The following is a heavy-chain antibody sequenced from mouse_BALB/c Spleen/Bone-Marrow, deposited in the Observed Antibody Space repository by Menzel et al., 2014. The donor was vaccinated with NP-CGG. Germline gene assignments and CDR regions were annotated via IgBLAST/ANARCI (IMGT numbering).Heavy chain of an antibody. Sequence: VHLVESGPELVKPGASVKISCKASGYTFTDYNMHWVRQSHGKSLEWIGYIYPYNGGTGYNQKFKSKATLTVDNSSSTAYMELRSLTSEDSAVYYCARATTAGFAYWGQGTLVTVSA. D-gene: IGHD1-2*01. CDR1: GYTFTDYN. CDR3: ARATTAGFAY. V-gene: IGHV1S29*02. J-gene: IGHJ3*01. CDR2: IYPYNGGT.